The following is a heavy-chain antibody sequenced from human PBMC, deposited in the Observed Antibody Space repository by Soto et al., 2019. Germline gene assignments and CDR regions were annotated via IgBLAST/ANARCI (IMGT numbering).Heavy chain of an antibody. D-gene: IGHD6-13*01. CDR1: GGSITSEGYY. V-gene: IGHV4-31*02. CDR2: IYYSGSI. J-gene: IGHJ4*02. CDR3: VRGKDKDDSSFWYY. Sequence: PSETLSLSCTVSGGSITSEGYYWIWIRQLPGRGLEWIGYIYYSGSIFYNPFLKSRASISMETSKNHFSLKLSSVTAADTAVYYCVRGKDKDDSSFWYYWGQGTPVTVS.